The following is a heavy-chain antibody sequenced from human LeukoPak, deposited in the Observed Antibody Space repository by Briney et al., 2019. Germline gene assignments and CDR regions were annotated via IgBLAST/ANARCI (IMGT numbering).Heavy chain of an antibody. CDR3: SLSSWWSQQDY. J-gene: IGHJ4*02. D-gene: IGHD2-15*01. V-gene: IGHV4-59*12. CDR1: GGSISSYY. Sequence: PSETLSLTCTVSGGSISSYYWSWIRQPPGKGLEWIGYIYYSGSTNYNPSLKSRVTISVDTSKNQFSLKLSSVTAADTAVYYCSLSSWWSQQDYWGQGTLVTVSS. CDR2: IYYSGST.